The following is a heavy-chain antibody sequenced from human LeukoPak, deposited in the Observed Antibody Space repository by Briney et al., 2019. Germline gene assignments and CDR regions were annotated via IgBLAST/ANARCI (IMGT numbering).Heavy chain of an antibody. CDR1: GFTFSSYA. J-gene: IGHJ4*02. Sequence: GSLRLSCAASGFTFSSYAMSWVRQAPGKGLEWVSAITNSGGDTYYADSVKGRFTISRDNSKNTLYLQMNSLRVEDTAVYYCAKGSSSSRPYYFDYWGQGTLVTVSS. V-gene: IGHV3-23*01. CDR2: ITNSGGDT. D-gene: IGHD6-6*01. CDR3: AKGSSSSRPYYFDY.